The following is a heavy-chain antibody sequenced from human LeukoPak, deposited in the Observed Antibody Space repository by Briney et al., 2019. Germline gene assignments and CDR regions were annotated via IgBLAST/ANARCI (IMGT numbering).Heavy chain of an antibody. D-gene: IGHD3-22*01. CDR1: GFSIDDYG. CDR2: INWNGGST. CDR3: ARVKANYDSSGYYPWYFDY. Sequence: GGSLRLSCAASGFSIDDYGMSWVRQAPGKGLEWVSGINWNGGSTGYADSVNGRFTISRDNAKNSLYLQMNSLRAEETALYYCARVKANYDSSGYYPWYFDYWGQGTLVTVSS. J-gene: IGHJ4*02. V-gene: IGHV3-20*04.